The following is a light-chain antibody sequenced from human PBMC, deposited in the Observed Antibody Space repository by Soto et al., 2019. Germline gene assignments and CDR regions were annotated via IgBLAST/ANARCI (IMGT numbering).Light chain of an antibody. CDR1: QSVLYSSNNKNY. J-gene: IGKJ1*01. CDR2: RAS. CDR3: QQYYITPWT. Sequence: DIVMTQSPDSLVVSLGERATINCKSSQSVLYSSNNKNYLAWYQQKPGQPPKLLIYRASTRESGVPDRFSGSGSGTDFTLTISSLQAEDVAVYYCQQYYITPWTFGQGTKVEIK. V-gene: IGKV4-1*01.